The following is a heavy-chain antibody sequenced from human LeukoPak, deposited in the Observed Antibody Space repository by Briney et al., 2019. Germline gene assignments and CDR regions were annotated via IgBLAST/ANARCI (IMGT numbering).Heavy chain of an antibody. V-gene: IGHV4-59*01. CDR2: IYYSGST. D-gene: IGHD4-11*01. CDR1: GGSISSYY. CDR3: ARGNMWDYRRYYYYMDV. Sequence: PSETLSLTCTVSGGSISSYYWSWIRQPPGKGLEWIGYIYYSGSTNYNPSLKSRVTISVDTSKNQFSLKLSSVTAADTAIYYCARGNMWDYRRYYYYMDVWGKGTTVTVSS. J-gene: IGHJ6*03.